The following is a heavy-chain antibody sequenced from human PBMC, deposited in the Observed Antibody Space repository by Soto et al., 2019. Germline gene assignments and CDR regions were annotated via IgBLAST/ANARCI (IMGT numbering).Heavy chain of an antibody. V-gene: IGHV1-69*13. J-gene: IGHJ3*01. D-gene: IGHD3-10*01. CDR3: ARAGATEGAFDV. Sequence: AASVKVSCKASGGTFSSYAISWVRQAPGQGLEWMGGIIPIFGTANYAQKFQGRVTITADESTSTAYMELSSLRSEDTAVYYCARAGATEGAFDVWGQGTMVTVSS. CDR2: IIPIFGTA. CDR1: GGTFSSYA.